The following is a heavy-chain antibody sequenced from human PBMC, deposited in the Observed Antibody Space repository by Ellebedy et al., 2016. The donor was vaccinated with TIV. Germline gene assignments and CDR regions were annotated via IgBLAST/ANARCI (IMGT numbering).Heavy chain of an antibody. CDR1: GFTFSAHW. V-gene: IGHV3-7*03. CDR3: ARVERVLLDSVVPGAIDT. Sequence: GGSLRLXXAASGFTFSAHWMSWVRQAPGKGLEWVANIKTGGSETYYVDSVRGRFTISRDDAKNSLSLQMSSLRAEDTAVYYCARVERVLLDSVVPGAIDTWGQGTLVTV. D-gene: IGHD2-2*02. CDR2: IKTGGSET. J-gene: IGHJ4*02.